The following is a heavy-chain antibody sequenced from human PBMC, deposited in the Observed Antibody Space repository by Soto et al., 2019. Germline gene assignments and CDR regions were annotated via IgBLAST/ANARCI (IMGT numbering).Heavy chain of an antibody. V-gene: IGHV3-74*01. CDR2: ISGDGSST. CDR3: ARSLPGTYGAFDL. J-gene: IGHJ3*01. CDR1: EFTFRSYW. Sequence: LRLSCAASEFTFRSYWMHWVRQSPGKGLVWVSRISGDGSSTNYADSVKGRFTISRDNAKNAVYLQIDSLRAEDTAVYYCARSLPGTYGAFDLWGQGTMVTVSS. D-gene: IGHD1-7*01.